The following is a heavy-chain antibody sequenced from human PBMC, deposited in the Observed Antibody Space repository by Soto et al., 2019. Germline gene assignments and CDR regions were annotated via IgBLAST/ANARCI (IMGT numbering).Heavy chain of an antibody. CDR3: ARVPTTPTASGYYGMDV. Sequence: WGSLRLSCAASGFAFISYWISCSRQSPFKWLEWVALIWVDGSNKYYADSVKGRFTISRDNSKNTLYLQMNSLRAEDTAVYYCARVPTTPTASGYYGMDVWGQGTTVTVSS. D-gene: IGHD4-4*01. J-gene: IGHJ6*02. CDR1: GFAFISYW. V-gene: IGHV3-33*08. CDR2: IWVDGSNK.